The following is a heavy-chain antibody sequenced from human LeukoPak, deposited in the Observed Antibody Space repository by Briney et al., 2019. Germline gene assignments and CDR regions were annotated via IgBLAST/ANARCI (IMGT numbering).Heavy chain of an antibody. Sequence: PGGSLRLSCTGSGFTFSSYWMTWVRQAPGKGLEWVANIKQDGSETDYVDSVGGRFTISRDNARNSMYLQMNSLRAEDSAVYYCARDRAAIRHWGQGTLVTVSS. CDR1: GFTFSSYW. J-gene: IGHJ4*02. CDR3: ARDRAAIRH. D-gene: IGHD2-2*02. CDR2: IKQDGSET. V-gene: IGHV3-7*01.